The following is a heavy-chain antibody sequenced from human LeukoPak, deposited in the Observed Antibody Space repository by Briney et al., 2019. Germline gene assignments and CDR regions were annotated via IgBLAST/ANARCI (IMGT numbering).Heavy chain of an antibody. V-gene: IGHV3-48*02. Sequence: GGSLRLSCAASGFTFSSYSMNWVRQAPGKGLEWVSYISSGSGIIYYADSVKGRFTISRDNVENSLYLQMNSLRDEDTAVYYCARVAAGYSVNYFDYWGQGTLVTVSS. J-gene: IGHJ4*02. CDR3: ARVAAGYSVNYFDY. D-gene: IGHD4-23*01. CDR1: GFTFSSYS. CDR2: ISSGSGII.